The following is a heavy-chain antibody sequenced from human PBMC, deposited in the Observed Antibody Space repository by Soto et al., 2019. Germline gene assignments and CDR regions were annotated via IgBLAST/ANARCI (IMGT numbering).Heavy chain of an antibody. J-gene: IGHJ6*02. CDR2: ISGYNGDT. CDR3: AKNGQPPYYYYGMDV. CDR1: GYTFSRYG. V-gene: IGHV1-18*01. D-gene: IGHD2-8*01. Sequence: ASVKVSCKTSGYTFSRYGISWLRQAPGQGLEWMGWISGYNGDTNYAQKVQGRVTMTIDTSTYTAYMELRSLTSDDTAIYYCAKNGQPPYYYYGMDVWG.